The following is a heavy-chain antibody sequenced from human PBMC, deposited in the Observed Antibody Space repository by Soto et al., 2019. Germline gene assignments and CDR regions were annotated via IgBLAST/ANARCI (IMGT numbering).Heavy chain of an antibody. J-gene: IGHJ5*02. V-gene: IGHV3-15*01. CDR1: GFTFSNAW. CDR3: TTDNMITFGGVIVNNWFDP. CDR2: IKSKTDGGTT. D-gene: IGHD3-16*02. Sequence: EVQLVESGGGLVKPGGSLRLSCAASGFTFSNAWMSWVRQAPGKGLEWVGRIKSKTDGGTTDYAAPVKGRFTISRDTSKNPLYLQMNSLKTEDTAVYYCTTDNMITFGGVIVNNWFDPWGQGTLVTVSS.